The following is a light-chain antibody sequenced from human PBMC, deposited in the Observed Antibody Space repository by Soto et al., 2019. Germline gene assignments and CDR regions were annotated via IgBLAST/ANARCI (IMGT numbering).Light chain of an antibody. CDR2: EVS. CDR3: NSHTSSNTRV. Sequence: QSARTQPASVSGSPGQSITISCTGTSSDVGGYNHVSWYQHHPGKAPKLMIYEVSNRPSGVSNRFSGSKSGNTASLTISGLQADDEADYYCNSHTSSNTRVFGTGTKVTVL. CDR1: SSDVGGYNH. J-gene: IGLJ1*01. V-gene: IGLV2-14*01.